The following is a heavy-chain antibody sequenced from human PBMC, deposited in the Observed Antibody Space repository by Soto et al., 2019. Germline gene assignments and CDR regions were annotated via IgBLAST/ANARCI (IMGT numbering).Heavy chain of an antibody. D-gene: IGHD3-9*01. CDR1: GFSLSTSGVG. J-gene: IGHJ5*02. V-gene: IGHV2-5*02. CDR3: AHSNYDILTGYYGNWFDP. Sequence: SGPTLVNPTQTLTLTCTFSGFSLSTSGVGVGWIRQPPGKALEWLALIYWDDDKRYSPSLKSRLTITKDTSKNQVVLTMTNMDPVDTATYYCAHSNYDILTGYYGNWFDPWGQGTLVTVSS. CDR2: IYWDDDK.